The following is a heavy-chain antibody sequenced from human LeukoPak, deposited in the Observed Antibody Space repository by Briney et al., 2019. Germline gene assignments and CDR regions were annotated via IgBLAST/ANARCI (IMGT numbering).Heavy chain of an antibody. CDR1: GYSIRTDYY. J-gene: IGHJ4*02. CDR2: IYKSGNT. Sequence: SETLSLTCTVSGYSIRTDYYWGWIRQPPGKGPEWIGTIYKSGNTYYNPSLKSRVTISVDKSKNHFSLKLSSVTAADTAVYYCARFRGFDYYDTSGYYYFDYWGQGTLVTVSS. V-gene: IGHV4-38-2*02. CDR3: ARFRGFDYYDTSGYYYFDY. D-gene: IGHD3-22*01.